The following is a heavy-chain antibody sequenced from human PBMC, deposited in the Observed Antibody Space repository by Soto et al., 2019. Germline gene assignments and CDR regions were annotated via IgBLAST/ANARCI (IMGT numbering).Heavy chain of an antibody. CDR3: ARDNSYFDY. CDR1: GYTFRNFG. V-gene: IGHV1-18*01. CDR2: ISAYNANA. J-gene: IGHJ4*02. Sequence: QIQLLQSGAEVKKPGASVKVTCKASGYTFRNFGISGVRQATGQGLEWMGWISAYNANANYAQKFQGRLTMTADTSTSTAYIELRSLRSDDTAVYYCARDNSYFDYWGQGTLVTVSS.